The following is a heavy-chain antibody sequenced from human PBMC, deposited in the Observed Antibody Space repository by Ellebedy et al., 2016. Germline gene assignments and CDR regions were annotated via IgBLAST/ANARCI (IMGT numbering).Heavy chain of an antibody. CDR2: ISGSGGST. D-gene: IGHD3-22*01. J-gene: IGHJ4*02. V-gene: IGHV3-23*01. CDR3: AKGITMIVVETFDY. Sequence: GGSLRLXXAASGFTFSSYAMSWVRQAPGKGLEWVSAISGSGGSTYYADSVKGRFTISRDNSKNTLYLQMNSLRAEDTAVYYCAKGITMIVVETFDYWGQGTLVTVSS. CDR1: GFTFSSYA.